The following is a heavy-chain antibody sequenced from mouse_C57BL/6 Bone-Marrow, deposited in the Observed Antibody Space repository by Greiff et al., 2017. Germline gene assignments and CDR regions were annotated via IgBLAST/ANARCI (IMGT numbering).Heavy chain of an antibody. CDR2: INPSTGGT. D-gene: IGHD2-4*01. CDR3: ARSGYDYAAWFAY. Sequence: EVQLQQSGPELVKPGASVKISCKASGYSITGYYMNWVKQSPEKSLEWIGEINPSTGGTTYNQKFKAKATLTVDKSSSTAYMQLKSLTSEDSAVYDCARSGYDYAAWFAYWGQGTLVTVSA. CDR1: GYSITGYY. V-gene: IGHV1-42*01. J-gene: IGHJ3*01.